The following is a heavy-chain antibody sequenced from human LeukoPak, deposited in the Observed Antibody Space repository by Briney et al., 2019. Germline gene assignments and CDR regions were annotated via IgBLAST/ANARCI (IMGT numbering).Heavy chain of an antibody. D-gene: IGHD3-9*01. Sequence: ASVKVSCKASGYTFTSYDINWVRQATGQGLEWMGWMNPNSGNTGYSQKFQGRVTMTRNTSISTAYMELSSLRSEDTAVYYCARVGRYFDHPPHHWGQGTLVTVSS. V-gene: IGHV1-8*01. J-gene: IGHJ5*02. CDR2: MNPNSGNT. CDR3: ARVGRYFDHPPHH. CDR1: GYTFTSYD.